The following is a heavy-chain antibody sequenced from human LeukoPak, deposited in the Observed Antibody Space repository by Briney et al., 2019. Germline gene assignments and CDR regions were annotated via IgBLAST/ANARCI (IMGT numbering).Heavy chain of an antibody. J-gene: IGHJ4*02. CDR3: AVLNGKIVGATPGTIDY. CDR1: GYTSTNYG. Sequence: RASVKVSCKASGYTSTNYGISWVRQATGQGLEWMGWMNPNSGNTGYAQKFQGRVTITRNTSISTAYIELSSLRSEDTAVYYCAVLNGKIVGATPGTIDYWGQGTLVTVSS. V-gene: IGHV1-8*01. CDR2: MNPNSGNT. D-gene: IGHD1-26*01.